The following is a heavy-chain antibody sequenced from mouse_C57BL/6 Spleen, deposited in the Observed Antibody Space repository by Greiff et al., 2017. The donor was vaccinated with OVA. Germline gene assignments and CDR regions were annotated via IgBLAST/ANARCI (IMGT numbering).Heavy chain of an antibody. D-gene: IGHD1-1*01. CDR1: GYTFTSYW. Sequence: QVQLQQPGAELVRPGSSVKLSCKASGYTFTSYWMHWVKQRPIQGLEWIGNIDPSDSETHYNQKFKDKATLTVDKSYSTAYMQLSSLTSEDSAVYYCARDGFHGGFAYWGQGTLVTVSA. J-gene: IGHJ3*01. V-gene: IGHV1-52*01. CDR3: ARDGFHGGFAY. CDR2: IDPSDSET.